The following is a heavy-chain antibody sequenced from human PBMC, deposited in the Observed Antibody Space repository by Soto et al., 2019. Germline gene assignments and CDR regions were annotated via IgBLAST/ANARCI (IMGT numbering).Heavy chain of an antibody. CDR3: AREHDYSNYWWFDP. J-gene: IGHJ5*02. Sequence: PSETLSLTCTVSGGSISSYYWSWIRQPPGKGLGWIGYIYYSGSTNYNPSLKSRVTISVDTSKNQFSLKLSSVTAADTAVYYCAREHDYSNYWWFDPWGQGTLVTVSS. V-gene: IGHV4-59*01. D-gene: IGHD4-4*01. CDR2: IYYSGST. CDR1: GGSISSYY.